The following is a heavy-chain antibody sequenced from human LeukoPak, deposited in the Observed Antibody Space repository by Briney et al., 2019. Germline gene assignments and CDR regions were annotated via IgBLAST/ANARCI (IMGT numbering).Heavy chain of an antibody. V-gene: IGHV1-69*13. CDR1: GGTFSSYA. J-gene: IGHJ4*02. Sequence: SVKVSCEASGGTFSSYAISWVRQAPGQGLEWMGGIIPIFGTANYAQKFQGRVTITADESTSTAYMELSSLRSEDTAVYYCARGMKQQLWAFDYWGQGTLVTVSS. CDR2: IIPIFGTA. D-gene: IGHD6-13*01. CDR3: ARGMKQQLWAFDY.